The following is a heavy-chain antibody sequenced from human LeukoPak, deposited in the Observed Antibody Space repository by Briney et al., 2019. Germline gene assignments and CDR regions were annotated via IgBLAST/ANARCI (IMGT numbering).Heavy chain of an antibody. J-gene: IGHJ6*03. CDR1: GGSFSGYY. Sequence: SETLSLTCAVYGGSFSGYYWSWIRQPPGKGLEWIGEINHSGSTNYNPSLKSRVTISVDTSKNQFPLKLSSVTAADTAVYYCARLPITMVRGVWVSDYYYYYMDVWGKGTTVTISS. CDR3: ARLPITMVRGVWVSDYYYYYMDV. V-gene: IGHV4-34*01. D-gene: IGHD3-10*01. CDR2: INHSGST.